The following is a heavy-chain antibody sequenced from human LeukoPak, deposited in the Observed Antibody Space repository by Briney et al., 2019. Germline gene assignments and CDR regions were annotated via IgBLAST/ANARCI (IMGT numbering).Heavy chain of an antibody. CDR2: ISDNGLRT. J-gene: IGHJ5*02. Sequence: PGRSLRLSCVASGIDFKVYEMHWVRQSPGKGLEWVALISDNGLRTNYAESLKGRFIVSIDNSKNTMDLQMNDLRVEDTGVYFCARERRGYGYGTLDPWGQGTLVTVSS. V-gene: IGHV3-30*04. CDR1: GIDFKVYE. D-gene: IGHD5-12*01. CDR3: ARERRGYGYGTLDP.